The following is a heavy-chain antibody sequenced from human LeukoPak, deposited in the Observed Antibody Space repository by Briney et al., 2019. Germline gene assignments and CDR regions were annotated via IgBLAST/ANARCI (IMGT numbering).Heavy chain of an antibody. D-gene: IGHD6-19*01. Sequence: SETLSLTCTVSGYSIGRGFYWGWIRQSPGKGLEWIGSIYHSGSTYYNPSLKSRVTISLDTSTNQFSLNLSSVTAADTAVYYCARPPRIAVAGYFDYWGQGTLVTVSS. CDR1: GYSIGRGFY. CDR2: IYHSGST. V-gene: IGHV4-38-2*02. J-gene: IGHJ4*02. CDR3: ARPPRIAVAGYFDY.